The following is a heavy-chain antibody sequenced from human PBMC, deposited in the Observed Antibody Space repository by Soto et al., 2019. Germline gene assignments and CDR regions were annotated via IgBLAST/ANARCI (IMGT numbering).Heavy chain of an antibody. CDR1: GCSVTNNY. V-gene: IGHV3-66*01. D-gene: IGHD2-2*01. J-gene: IGHJ4*02. CDR3: ARGRGSTGYLGREHYFDY. Sequence: GVSLRLSCAASGCSVTNNYMNWVRQAPGKGLERVSIIDIGGNTYYADSVKDRFTISRDNSRNTLYLHMDSLRAEDTAVYYCARGRGSTGYLGREHYFDYWGQGTLVTVSS. CDR2: IDIGGNT.